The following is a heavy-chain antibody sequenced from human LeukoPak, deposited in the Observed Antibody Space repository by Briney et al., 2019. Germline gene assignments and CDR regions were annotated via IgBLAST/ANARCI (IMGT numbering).Heavy chain of an antibody. D-gene: IGHD3-9*01. J-gene: IGHJ6*02. V-gene: IGHV3-11*01. CDR3: ARSVLRYFDWRYGMDV. CDR2: ISSSGSTI. CDR1: GFTFSDYY. Sequence: GGSLRLSCAASGFTFSDYYMSWIRQAPGKGLEWVSYISSSGSTIYYADSVKGRFTISRDNAKNSLYLQMNSLRAEDTAVYYCARSVLRYFDWRYGMDVWGQGTTVTVSS.